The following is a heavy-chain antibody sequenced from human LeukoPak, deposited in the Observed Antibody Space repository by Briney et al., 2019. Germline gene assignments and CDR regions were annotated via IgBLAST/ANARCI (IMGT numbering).Heavy chain of an antibody. D-gene: IGHD3-9*01. CDR2: IWYDGNSR. V-gene: IGHV3-33*01. CDR1: GFTFSSYG. J-gene: IGHJ4*02. Sequence: GGSLRLSCAASGFTFSSYGMHWVRQAPGKALEWVAVIWYDGNSRYYADSVKGRFTISRDNSKNTLYLQMNSLRAEDTAVYYCARSTSSEYDIYHFDYWGQGTLVTVSS. CDR3: ARSTSSEYDIYHFDY.